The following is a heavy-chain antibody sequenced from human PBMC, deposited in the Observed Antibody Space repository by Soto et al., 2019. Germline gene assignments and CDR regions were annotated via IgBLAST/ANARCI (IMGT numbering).Heavy chain of an antibody. CDR2: IKSKTDGGTT. CDR1: GFTFSNAW. Sequence: GGSLRLSCAASGFTFSNAWMNWVRQAPGKGLEWVGRIKSKTDGGTTDYAAPVKGRFTISRDDSKNTLYLQMNSLKTEDTAVYYCTTEVSGYDPVYFDYWGQGTLVTVSS. D-gene: IGHD5-12*01. CDR3: TTEVSGYDPVYFDY. J-gene: IGHJ4*02. V-gene: IGHV3-15*07.